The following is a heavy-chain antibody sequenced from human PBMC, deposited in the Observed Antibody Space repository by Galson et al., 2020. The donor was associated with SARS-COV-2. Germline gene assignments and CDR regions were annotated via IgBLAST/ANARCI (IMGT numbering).Heavy chain of an antibody. CDR2: IKYDGSAK. Sequence: GGSLRLSCVISGFDFSNNWMSWVRQTPGTGLEWVANIKYDGSAKFYVDAVKGRFTISRDNARTSLYLEMNNLKVEDTALYYCSEGIAPAVFWGQGSQVTVSS. D-gene: IGHD6-13*01. CDR1: GFDFSNNW. J-gene: IGHJ4*02. V-gene: IGHV3-7*03. CDR3: SEGIAPAVF.